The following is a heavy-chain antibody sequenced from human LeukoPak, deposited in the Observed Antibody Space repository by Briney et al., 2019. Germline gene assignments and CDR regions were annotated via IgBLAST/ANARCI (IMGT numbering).Heavy chain of an antibody. CDR2: IYYSGST. D-gene: IGHD5-12*01. Sequence: SEALSLTCTVSGGSISSSSHYWGWIRQPPGKGLEWIGSIYYSGSTYYNPSLTSRVTISVDTSKNQFSLKLSSVTAADTAVYFCARQNARSSGYDYDYWGQGTLVTVSS. CDR3: ARQNARSSGYDYDY. J-gene: IGHJ4*02. CDR1: GGSISSSSHY. V-gene: IGHV4-39*07.